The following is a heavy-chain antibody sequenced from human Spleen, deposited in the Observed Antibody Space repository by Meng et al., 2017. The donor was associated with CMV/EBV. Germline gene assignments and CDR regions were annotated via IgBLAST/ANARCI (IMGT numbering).Heavy chain of an antibody. V-gene: IGHV3-21*01. Sequence: GESLKISCAASGFTFSSYSMNWVRQAPGKGLEWVSSISSSSYIYYADSVKGRFTISRDNAKNSLYLQMNSLRAEDTAVYYCARQPAYSSGWINWGQGTLVTVSS. CDR3: ARQPAYSSGWIN. D-gene: IGHD6-19*01. CDR1: GFTFSSYS. CDR2: ISSSSYI. J-gene: IGHJ4*02.